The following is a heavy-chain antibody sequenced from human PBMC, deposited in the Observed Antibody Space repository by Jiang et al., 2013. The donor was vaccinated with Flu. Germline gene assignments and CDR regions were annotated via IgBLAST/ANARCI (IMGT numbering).Heavy chain of an antibody. Sequence: VQLVESGGGLVQPGGSLRLSCAASGFTFGSYTMSWVRQAPGKGLEWVSTITASGGPTYYVDSVKGRFTISRDNSKNTLYLQMNSLRVEDTAVYSCTKENYGDWYFDLWGRGTLVTVSS. D-gene: IGHD4-17*01. CDR1: GFTFGSYT. V-gene: IGHV3-23*04. J-gene: IGHJ2*01. CDR3: TKENYGDWYFDL. CDR2: ITASGGPT.